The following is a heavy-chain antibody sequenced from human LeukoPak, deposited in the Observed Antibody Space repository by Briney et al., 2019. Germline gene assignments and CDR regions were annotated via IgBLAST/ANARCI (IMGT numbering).Heavy chain of an antibody. V-gene: IGHV5-51*01. Sequence: GGSLKISCKGSGCSFTSYWIGWVRQLPGKGLEGMGIIYPGDSDTRYSPSFQGQVTISADKSISTAYLQWSSLKASDTAIYYCARTFTKSIYDAFDIWGQGTMVTVSS. J-gene: IGHJ3*02. CDR1: GCSFTSYW. CDR3: ARTFTKSIYDAFDI. CDR2: IYPGDSDT. D-gene: IGHD3-3*01.